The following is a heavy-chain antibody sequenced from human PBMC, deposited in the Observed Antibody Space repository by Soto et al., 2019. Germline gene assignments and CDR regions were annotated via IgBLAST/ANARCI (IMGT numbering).Heavy chain of an antibody. J-gene: IGHJ5*02. D-gene: IGHD3-16*01. CDR1: GYTFTSYG. V-gene: IGHV1-18*04. CDR3: ARVTARSPLNWFDP. CDR2: ISAYNGNT. Sequence: ASVKVSCKASGYTFTSYGISWVRQAPGQGLEWMGWISAYNGNTSYAQKLQGRVTMTTDTSTSTAYMELRSLRSDDTAVYYCARVTARSPLNWFDPWGQGTLVTV.